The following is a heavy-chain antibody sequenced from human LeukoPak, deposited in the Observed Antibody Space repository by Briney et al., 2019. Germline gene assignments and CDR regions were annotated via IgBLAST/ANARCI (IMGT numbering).Heavy chain of an antibody. J-gene: IGHJ6*04. CDR3: ARGHCSSGSCLSDLYYMDA. V-gene: IGHV1-2*02. CDR1: GYTFTGYY. D-gene: IGHD2-15*01. Sequence: ASVKVSCKASGYTFTGYYMHWVRQAPGQGLEWMGWINPNSGGTYFAQKFQGRVTMTRDTSISTAYMELSRLTSDDTAVYHCARGHCSSGSCLSDLYYMDAWGKGTTVTVSS. CDR2: INPNSGGT.